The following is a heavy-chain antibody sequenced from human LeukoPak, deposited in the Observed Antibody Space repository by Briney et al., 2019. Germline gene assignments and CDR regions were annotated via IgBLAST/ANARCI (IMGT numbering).Heavy chain of an antibody. CDR1: GFTVSSIY. CDR2: IYSGGST. V-gene: IGHV3-66*01. D-gene: IGHD4-17*01. CDR3: ARERTYGDFFDY. Sequence: GGSLRLSCAASGFTVSSIYMSWVRQAPGKGLEWVSVIYSGGSTYYADSVKGRFTISRDNSKNTLYLQMNSLRAEDTAVYYCARERTYGDFFDYWGQGTLVTVSS. J-gene: IGHJ4*02.